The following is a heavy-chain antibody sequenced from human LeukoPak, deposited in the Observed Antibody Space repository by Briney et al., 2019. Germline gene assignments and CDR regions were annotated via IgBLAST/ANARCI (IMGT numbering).Heavy chain of an antibody. J-gene: IGHJ4*02. CDR2: IKQDGSEI. D-gene: IGHD5-24*01. V-gene: IGHV3-7*01. Sequence: GGSLRLSCAASGFTFSRFWMSWVRQAPGKGLEWVANIKQDGSEIHYVDSVKGRFTVSRDNAKNSVYLQMNSLRAEDTAIYYCAKEATITAYNFDYWGQGTLVTVSS. CDR1: GFTFSRFW. CDR3: AKEATITAYNFDY.